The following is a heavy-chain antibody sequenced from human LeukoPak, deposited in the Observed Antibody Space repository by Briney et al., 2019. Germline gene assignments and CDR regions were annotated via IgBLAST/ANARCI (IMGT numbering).Heavy chain of an antibody. D-gene: IGHD1-26*01. CDR1: GGSISTTDFD. V-gene: IGHV4-39*01. Sequence: SETLSLTCAVSGGSISTTDFDWAWIRQPPGQGLEWIATISSSGKSYYNPYLMSRVTISVDTSKNQFSLDVTSLTAAATGLFYCAXFXGGTGFDYWGRGILVIVS. J-gene: IGHJ4*02. CDR3: AXFXGGTGFDY. CDR2: ISSSGKS.